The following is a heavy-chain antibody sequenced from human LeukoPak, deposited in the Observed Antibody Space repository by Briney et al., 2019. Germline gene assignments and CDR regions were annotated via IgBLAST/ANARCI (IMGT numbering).Heavy chain of an antibody. D-gene: IGHD5-24*01. CDR1: GGTFSSYT. CDR2: IIPILGIA. Sequence: SVSVSCKASGGTFSSYTISWVRQAPGQGLGWMGRIIPILGIANYAQKFQGSVTTTADKSTSTAYMELSSLRSEDTAVYYCARGGDGYNYLFDYWGQGTLVTVSS. CDR3: ARGGDGYNYLFDY. V-gene: IGHV1-69*02. J-gene: IGHJ4*02.